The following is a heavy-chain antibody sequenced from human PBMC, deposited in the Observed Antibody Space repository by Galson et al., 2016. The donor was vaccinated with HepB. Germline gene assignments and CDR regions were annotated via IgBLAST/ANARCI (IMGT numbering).Heavy chain of an antibody. CDR2: ISFNGGTT. CDR1: GFTFDSYA. Sequence: SLRLSCAASGFTFDSYALHWVRQAPGKGLEWVSLISFNGGTTDYADSVKGRFTISKDNANRSLYLQMNSLRPEDTAVYYCAKDRGISYPLFGLDVWGRGTTVTVS. V-gene: IGHV3-9*01. J-gene: IGHJ6*02. CDR3: AKDRGISYPLFGLDV. D-gene: IGHD2-21*01.